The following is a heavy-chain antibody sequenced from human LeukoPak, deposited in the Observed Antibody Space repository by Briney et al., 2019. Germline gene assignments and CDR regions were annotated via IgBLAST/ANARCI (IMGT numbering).Heavy chain of an antibody. CDR3: ARGREGYCSSTSCYRRYYYYYMDV. V-gene: IGHV3-53*01. J-gene: IGHJ6*03. CDR2: MYSGGST. D-gene: IGHD2-2*01. Sequence: TGGSLRLSCSASGFTGSSNYMSWVRQAPGKGLEWVSVMYSGGSTYYADSVKGRFTISRDNSKNTLYLQMNSLRAEDTAVYYCARGREGYCSSTSCYRRYYYYYMDVWGKGTTVTVSS. CDR1: GFTGSSNY.